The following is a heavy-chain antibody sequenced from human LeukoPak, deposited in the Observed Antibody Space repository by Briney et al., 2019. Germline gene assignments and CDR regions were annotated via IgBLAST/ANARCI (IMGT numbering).Heavy chain of an antibody. CDR2: INHSGST. CDR3: ARAESSGSYRCDY. CDR1: GGSFSGYY. Sequence: TSETLSLTCAVYGGSFSGYYWSWIRQPPGKGLEWIGEINHSGSTNYNPSLKSRVTISVDTSKNQFSLKLSSVTPADTAVYYCARAESSGSYRCDYWGQGTLVTVSS. J-gene: IGHJ4*02. D-gene: IGHD1-26*01. V-gene: IGHV4-34*01.